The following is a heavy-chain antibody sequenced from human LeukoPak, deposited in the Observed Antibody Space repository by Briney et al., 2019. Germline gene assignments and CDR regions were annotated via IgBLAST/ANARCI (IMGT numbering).Heavy chain of an antibody. J-gene: IGHJ3*02. CDR2: INGDGSRT. D-gene: IGHD3-22*01. CDR1: GFTFSGYW. Sequence: GGSLRLPCAASGFTFSGYWMDWVRQAPGKGLVWVSHINGDGSRTDYAESVKGRFTISRDNAKNTLYLQMNSLRAEDTAVYYCANTKYYYDSSGSWAFDIWGQGTMVTVSS. V-gene: IGHV3-74*01. CDR3: ANTKYYYDSSGSWAFDI.